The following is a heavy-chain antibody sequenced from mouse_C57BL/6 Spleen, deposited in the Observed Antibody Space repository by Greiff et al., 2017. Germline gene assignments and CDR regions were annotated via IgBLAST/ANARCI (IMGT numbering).Heavy chain of an antibody. V-gene: IGHV1-26*01. CDR3: ARGYYGSSYFDY. Sequence: EVQLQQSGPELVKPGASVKISCKASGYTFTDYYMNWVKQSHGKSLEWIGDINPNNGGTSYNQKFKGKATLTVDKSSSTAYMELRSLKSEDSAVYYCARGYYGSSYFDYWGQGTTLTVSS. D-gene: IGHD1-1*01. CDR2: INPNNGGT. CDR1: GYTFTDYY. J-gene: IGHJ2*01.